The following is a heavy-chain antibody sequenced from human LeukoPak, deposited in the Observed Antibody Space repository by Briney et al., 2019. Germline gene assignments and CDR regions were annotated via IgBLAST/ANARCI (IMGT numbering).Heavy chain of an antibody. CDR3: AKDKVCSVAGHFDL. V-gene: IGHV3-23*01. Sequence: GSLSLSCVPSLFTATSYAMSWVRHPPGEGLEWVSAISGSGGSTYYAYSVKGRFTISRDNSTNTLYLQMNSLRPEDTAVYYSAKDKVCSVAGHFDLWGQGTLVTVSS. J-gene: IGHJ4*02. CDR1: LFTATSYA. D-gene: IGHD6-19*01. CDR2: ISGSGGST.